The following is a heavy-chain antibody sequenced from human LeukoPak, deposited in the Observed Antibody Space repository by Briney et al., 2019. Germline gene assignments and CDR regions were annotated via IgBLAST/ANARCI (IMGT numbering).Heavy chain of an antibody. V-gene: IGHV3-7*01. J-gene: IGHJ4*02. Sequence: SGGSLRLXCAASGFTCSSYWISWVRQTPGKGLESVASIKRDGSMKKYLDSVQGRFTASRDNTKNSLYLQMNSLRADDTAVYYCARLSGDITVFDLWGQGTLVTVSS. CDR2: IKRDGSMK. CDR3: ARLSGDITVFDL. D-gene: IGHD1-20*01. CDR1: GFTCSSYW.